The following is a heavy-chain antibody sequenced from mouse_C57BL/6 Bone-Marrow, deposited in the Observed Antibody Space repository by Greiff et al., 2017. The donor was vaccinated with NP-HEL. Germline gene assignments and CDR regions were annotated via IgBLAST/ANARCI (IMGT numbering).Heavy chain of an antibody. CDR1: GYTFTSYW. D-gene: IGHD2-2*01. CDR2: IDPSDSYT. Sequence: QVQLQQSGAELVMPGASVKLSCKASGYTFTSYWMHWVKQRPGQGLEWIGEIDPSDSYTNYNQKFKGKSTLTVDKSSSTAYMQLSSLTSEDSAVYYCARMGYRFAYWGQGTLVTVSA. V-gene: IGHV1-69*01. CDR3: ARMGYRFAY. J-gene: IGHJ3*01.